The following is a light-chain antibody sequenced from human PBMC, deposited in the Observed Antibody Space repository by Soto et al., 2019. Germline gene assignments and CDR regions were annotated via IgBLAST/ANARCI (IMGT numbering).Light chain of an antibody. CDR2: GAS. CDR1: QSVGDR. Sequence: EVVMTQSAATLSVCPGERATLSCRASQSVGDRLAWYQQKPGQPPRLLIYGASTRATGIPARFSGSGSETEFTLTISSLQSEDFAVYYCQQHISWPLTFGGGTKVEI. V-gene: IGKV3-15*01. J-gene: IGKJ4*01. CDR3: QQHISWPLT.